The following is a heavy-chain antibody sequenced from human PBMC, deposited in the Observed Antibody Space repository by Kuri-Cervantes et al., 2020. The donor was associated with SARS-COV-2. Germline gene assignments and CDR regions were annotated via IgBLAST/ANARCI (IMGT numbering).Heavy chain of an antibody. Sequence: GSLRLSCTVSGYSISSGYYWGWIRQPPGKELEWIGSIYHSGSTYYNPSLKSRVTISVDTSKNQFSLKLSSVTAADTAVYYCASGTYGDYLDYWGQGTLVTVSS. J-gene: IGHJ4*02. CDR3: ASGTYGDYLDY. CDR1: GYSISSGYY. D-gene: IGHD4-17*01. V-gene: IGHV4-38-2*02. CDR2: IYHSGST.